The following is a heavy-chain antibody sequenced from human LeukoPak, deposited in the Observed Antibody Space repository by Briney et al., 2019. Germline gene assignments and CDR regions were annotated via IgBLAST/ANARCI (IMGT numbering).Heavy chain of an antibody. CDR2: INHSGST. Sequence: PSETLSLTCAVYGGSFSGYYWSWIRQPPGKGLEWIGEINHSGSTNYNPSPKSRVTISVDTSENQFSLKLSSVTAADTAVYYCASGGYCSSTSCYGGSNWFDPWGQGTLVTVSS. J-gene: IGHJ5*02. CDR1: GGSFSGYY. D-gene: IGHD2-2*01. CDR3: ASGGYCSSTSCYGGSNWFDP. V-gene: IGHV4-34*01.